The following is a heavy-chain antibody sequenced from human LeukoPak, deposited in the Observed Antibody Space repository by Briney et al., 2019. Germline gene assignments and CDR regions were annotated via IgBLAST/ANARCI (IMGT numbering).Heavy chain of an antibody. CDR1: GGAISSYY. CDR3: ARLRSGINYYGSGSYLYCFYS. J-gene: IGHJ4*02. CDR2: IDHSGSS. Sequence: PSETLTLTCAVSGGAISSYYGSWIRQPPGKGLEWIGEIDHSGSSTYNPTLKSRVNISLDTSKEDSSLRLSYVTAADTAVYYCARLRSGINYYGSGSYLYCFYSWGQGTLVTVSP. V-gene: IGHV4-34*01. D-gene: IGHD3-10*01.